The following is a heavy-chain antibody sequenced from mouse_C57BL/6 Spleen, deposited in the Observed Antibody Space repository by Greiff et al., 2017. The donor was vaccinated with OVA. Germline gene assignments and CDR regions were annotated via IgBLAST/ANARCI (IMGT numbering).Heavy chain of an antibody. J-gene: IGHJ2*01. CDR3: ATTVDY. CDR1: GYTFTSYW. D-gene: IGHD1-1*01. V-gene: IGHV1-50*01. Sequence: QVQLQQPGAELVKPGASVKLSCKASGYTFTSYWMQWVKQRHGQGLEWIGEIDPSDSYTNYNQKFKGKATLTVDTSSSTAYMQLSSLTSEDSAVYYCATTVDYWGQGTTLTVSS. CDR2: IDPSDSYT.